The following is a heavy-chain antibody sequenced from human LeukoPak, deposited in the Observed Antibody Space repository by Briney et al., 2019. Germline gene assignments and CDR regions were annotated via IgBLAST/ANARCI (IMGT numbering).Heavy chain of an antibody. CDR2: INAGNGNR. Sequence: ASVKVSCKASGYTFTSYTIHWVRQAPGQRLEWMGWINAGNGNRKYSQEFQDRVTITRDTSASTAYMELSSLRSEDMAVYYCARGVVIAPQTFDYWGQGTLVSVSS. CDR1: GYTFTSYT. D-gene: IGHD2-21*01. CDR3: ARGVVIAPQTFDY. V-gene: IGHV1-3*03. J-gene: IGHJ4*02.